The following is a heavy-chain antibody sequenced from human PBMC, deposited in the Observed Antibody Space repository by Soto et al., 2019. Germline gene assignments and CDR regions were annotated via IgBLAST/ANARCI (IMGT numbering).Heavy chain of an antibody. CDR2: INHSGST. Sequence: PSETLSLTCAVYGGSFSGYYWSWIRQPPGKGLEWIGEINHSGSTNYNPSLKSRVTISVDTSKNQFSLKLSSVTAADTAVYYCAKSPSGYDASFDYWGQGTLVTVSS. V-gene: IGHV4-34*01. CDR1: GGSFSGYY. J-gene: IGHJ4*02. CDR3: AKSPSGYDASFDY. D-gene: IGHD5-12*01.